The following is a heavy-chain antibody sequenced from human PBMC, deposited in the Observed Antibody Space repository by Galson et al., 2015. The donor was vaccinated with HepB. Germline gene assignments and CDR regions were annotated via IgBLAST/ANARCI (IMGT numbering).Heavy chain of an antibody. CDR2: LSYDGSDK. CDR1: GFTVSNYG. CDR3: ARDPGQQLPPYFYYYMDV. D-gene: IGHD6-13*01. V-gene: IGHV3-30*03. J-gene: IGHJ6*03. Sequence: SLRLSCAVSGFTVSNYGIHWVRQAPGKGLEWVAVLSYDGSDKYYAGSVKGRFTISRDNSKNTLYLQMSSLRAEDTAVYYCARDPGQQLPPYFYYYMDVWGKGTTVTVSS.